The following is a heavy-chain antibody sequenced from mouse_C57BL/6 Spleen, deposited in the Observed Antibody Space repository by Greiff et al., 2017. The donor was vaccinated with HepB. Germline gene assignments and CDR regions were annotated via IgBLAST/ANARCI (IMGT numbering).Heavy chain of an antibody. D-gene: IGHD1-1*01. V-gene: IGHV3-8*01. CDR3: ARSGGGVYYGSSHFDY. CDR1: GYSITSDY. CDR2: ISYSGST. J-gene: IGHJ2*01. Sequence: DVKLQESGPGLAKPSQTLSLTCSVTGYSITSDYWNWIRKFPGNKLEYMGYISYSGSTYYNPSLKSRISITRDTSKNQYYLQLNSVTTEDTATYYCARSGGGVYYGSSHFDYWGQGTTLTVSS.